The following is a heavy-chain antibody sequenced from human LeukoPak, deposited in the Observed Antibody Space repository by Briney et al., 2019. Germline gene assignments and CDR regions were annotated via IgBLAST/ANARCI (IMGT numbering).Heavy chain of an antibody. V-gene: IGHV1-2*02. Sequence: GASVKVSCKASGYSFTNYGISWVRQAPGQGLEWMGWIIPKSGATNYAQRFRDRVTVTSDTSTAYMDLSRLTSDDTAVYYCARDLRSGGVTYGQDSWGQGTLVTVSS. CDR1: GYSFTNYG. CDR2: IIPKSGAT. J-gene: IGHJ4*02. CDR3: ARDLRSGGVTYGQDS. D-gene: IGHD5-18*01.